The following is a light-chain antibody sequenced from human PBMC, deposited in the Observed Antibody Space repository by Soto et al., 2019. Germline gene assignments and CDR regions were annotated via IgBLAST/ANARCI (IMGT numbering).Light chain of an antibody. CDR2: AAS. Sequence: AIRMTQSPSSFSASTGDRVTITCRASQGISSYLAWYQQKQGKAPKLLIYAASTLQGGLASRFSGSGSGTDITLTSSRLQAEVFATYYRQQYYSYPHTFGQGTKVEIK. CDR3: QQYYSYPHT. CDR1: QGISSY. J-gene: IGKJ1*01. V-gene: IGKV1-8*01.